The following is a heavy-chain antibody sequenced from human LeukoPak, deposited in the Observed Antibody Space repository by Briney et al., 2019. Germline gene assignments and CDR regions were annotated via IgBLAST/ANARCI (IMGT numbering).Heavy chain of an antibody. J-gene: IGHJ6*02. CDR3: ARDSGYDTYYYYGMDV. V-gene: IGHV3-33*01. D-gene: IGHD5-12*01. Sequence: GRSLRLSCAASGFTFSSYGMHWVRQAPGKGLEWVAVIWYDGSNKYYADSLKGRFTISRDNSKNTLYLQMNSLRAEDTAVYYCARDSGYDTYYYYGMDVWGQGTTVTVSS. CDR2: IWYDGSNK. CDR1: GFTFSSYG.